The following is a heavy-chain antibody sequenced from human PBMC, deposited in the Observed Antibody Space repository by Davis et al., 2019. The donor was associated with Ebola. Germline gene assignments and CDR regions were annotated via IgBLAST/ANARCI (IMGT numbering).Heavy chain of an antibody. D-gene: IGHD1-1*01. Sequence: GESLKISRKGSGYSFTSYWIGWVRQMPGKGLEWMGIIYPGDSDTRYSPSFQGQVTISADKSISTAYLQWSSLKASDTAMYYCARSGTSLYYYYGMDVWGKGTTVTVSS. J-gene: IGHJ6*04. CDR1: GYSFTSYW. CDR3: ARSGTSLYYYYGMDV. CDR2: IYPGDSDT. V-gene: IGHV5-51*01.